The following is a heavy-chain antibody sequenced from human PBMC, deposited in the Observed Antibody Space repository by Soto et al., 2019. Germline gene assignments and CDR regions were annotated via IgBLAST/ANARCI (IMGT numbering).Heavy chain of an antibody. D-gene: IGHD2-2*01. Sequence: EVQLVESGGGLVQPGGSLRLSYAASGFTFSSYWMHWVRQAPGKGLVWVSRINSDGSSTSYADSVKGRFTISRDNAKNTLYLQMNSLRAEDTAVYYCASGSYLPHTDYWGQGTLVTVSS. J-gene: IGHJ4*02. CDR2: INSDGSST. CDR1: GFTFSSYW. V-gene: IGHV3-74*01. CDR3: ASGSYLPHTDY.